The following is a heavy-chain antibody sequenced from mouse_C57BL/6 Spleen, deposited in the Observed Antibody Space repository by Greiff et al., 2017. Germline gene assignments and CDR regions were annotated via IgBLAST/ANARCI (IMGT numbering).Heavy chain of an antibody. Sequence: QVQLQPGAALVKPGASVKMSCKASGYTFSSYWLIWVKQRPGQGLEWIGDIYPGSGSTNYNEKFKSKATLTVDTSSSTAYMQLSSLTSEDSAVYYCARSPLCYFDYWGQGTTLTVSS. CDR2: IYPGSGST. CDR1: GYTFSSYW. J-gene: IGHJ2*01. V-gene: IGHV1-55*01. CDR3: ARSPLCYFDY.